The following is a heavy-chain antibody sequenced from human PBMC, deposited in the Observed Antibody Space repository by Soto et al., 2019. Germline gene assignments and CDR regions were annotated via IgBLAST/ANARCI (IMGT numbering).Heavy chain of an antibody. D-gene: IGHD2-15*01. CDR3: ARDLSVVCDY. J-gene: IGHJ4*01. V-gene: IGHV3-23*01. CDR2: ITDSVAAS. Sequence: WGSLRLSCTASGFTFNKYAMSWVRQAPGKGLEWVSAITDSVAASHYADSVKGRFTVPRDNSKNTLYLQMNSLRADDTAVYYCARDLSVVCDYWGNGTLVTVSA. CDR1: GFTFNKYA.